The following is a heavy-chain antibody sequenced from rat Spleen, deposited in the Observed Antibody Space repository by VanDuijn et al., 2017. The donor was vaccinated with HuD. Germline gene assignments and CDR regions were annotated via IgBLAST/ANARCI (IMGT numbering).Heavy chain of an antibody. V-gene: IGHV5-27*01. Sequence: EVQLVESDGDIVRPGRSLKLSCATSGFTFSDYYMAWVRQAPTKGLEWVAYISTGGGSTYYRDSVKGRFTISRDNAKSTLYLQMDSLRSEDTATYYCTTEGSYNNYDYWGQGVMVTVSS. CDR2: ISTGGGST. CDR3: TTEGSYNNYDY. D-gene: IGHD1-10*01. J-gene: IGHJ2*01. CDR1: GFTFSDYY.